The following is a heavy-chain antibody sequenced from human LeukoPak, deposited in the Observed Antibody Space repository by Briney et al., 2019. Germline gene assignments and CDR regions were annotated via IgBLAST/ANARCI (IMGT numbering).Heavy chain of an antibody. V-gene: IGHV3-23*01. Sequence: GGSLRLSCAASGFTFNSYAMYWVRQAPGKGLEWVSGIFGSGGSAHYADSVKGRFTIFRDNSKNTVYLQMNSLRAEDTAVYYCAKTTTGYSSGRYPGWPVDYWGQGTLVTISS. D-gene: IGHD6-19*01. CDR1: GFTFNSYA. CDR3: AKTTTGYSSGRYPGWPVDY. CDR2: IFGSGGSA. J-gene: IGHJ4*02.